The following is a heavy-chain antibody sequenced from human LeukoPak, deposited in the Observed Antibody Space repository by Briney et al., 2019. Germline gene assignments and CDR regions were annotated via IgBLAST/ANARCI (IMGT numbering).Heavy chain of an antibody. CDR1: DGSISSYY. Sequence: SETLSLTCSVSDGSISSYYWSWIRQPPGKGLEWIGEINHSGSTYYNPSLKSRVTISVDTSKNQFSLKLSSVTAADTAVYYCARAIEVGAMTPFDYWGQGTLVTVSS. J-gene: IGHJ4*02. CDR2: INHSGST. D-gene: IGHD1-26*01. CDR3: ARAIEVGAMTPFDY. V-gene: IGHV4-59*08.